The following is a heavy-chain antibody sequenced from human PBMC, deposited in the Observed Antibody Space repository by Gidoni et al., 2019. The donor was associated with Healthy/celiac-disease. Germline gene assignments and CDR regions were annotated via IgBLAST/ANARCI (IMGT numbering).Heavy chain of an antibody. D-gene: IGHD5-12*01. J-gene: IGHJ3*02. V-gene: IGHV3-21*01. CDR2: ISSSSSYI. Sequence: EVQLVESGGGLVKPGGSLRLSCAASGFTFSSSSMNWVRQAPGKGLEWVSSISSSSSYIYYADSVKGRFTISRDNAKNSLYLQMNSLRAEDTAVYYCARVVDGYNSFDIWGQGTMVTVSS. CDR3: ARVVDGYNSFDI. CDR1: GFTFSSSS.